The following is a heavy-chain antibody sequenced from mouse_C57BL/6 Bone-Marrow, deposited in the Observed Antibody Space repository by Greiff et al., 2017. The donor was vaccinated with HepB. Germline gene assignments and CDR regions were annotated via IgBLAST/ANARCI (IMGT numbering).Heavy chain of an antibody. CDR2: IYPGNSDT. CDR1: GYTFTSYW. CDR3: TRGAFYYYGSGAYYFDY. J-gene: IGHJ2*01. D-gene: IGHD1-1*01. V-gene: IGHV1-5*01. Sequence: VQLQQSGTVLARPGASVKMSCKTSGYTFTSYWMHWVKQRPGQGLEWIGAIYPGNSDTSYNQKFKGKAKLTAVTSASTAYMELSRLTNEDSAVYYCTRGAFYYYGSGAYYFDYWGQGTTLTVSS.